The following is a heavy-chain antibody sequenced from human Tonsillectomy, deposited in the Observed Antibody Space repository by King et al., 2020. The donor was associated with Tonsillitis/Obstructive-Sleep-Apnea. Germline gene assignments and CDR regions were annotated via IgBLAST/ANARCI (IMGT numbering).Heavy chain of an antibody. D-gene: IGHD3-22*01. CDR3: AKDLIQHSPYYDSSGYCYY. CDR2: MSGSGGST. CDR1: GFTFSSYA. Sequence: VQLVESGGGLVQPGGSLRLSCAASGFTFSSYAMSWVRQAPGKGLEWVSAMSGSGGSTYYADSVKGRFTISRDNSKNTLYLQMNSLRAEDTAVYYCAKDLIQHSPYYDSSGYCYYWGQGTLVTVSS. V-gene: IGHV3-23*04. J-gene: IGHJ4*02.